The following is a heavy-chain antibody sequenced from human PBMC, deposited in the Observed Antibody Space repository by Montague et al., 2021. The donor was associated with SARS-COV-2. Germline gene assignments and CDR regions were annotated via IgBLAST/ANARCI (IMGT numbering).Heavy chain of an antibody. V-gene: IGHV3-21*01. CDR3: ARDALDYGLWSSGSYYNAYYYYYGMDV. D-gene: IGHD3-10*01. J-gene: IGHJ6*02. Sequence: SLRLSCAASGFTFSSYSMNWVRQAPGKGLEWVSSISSSSSYIYYVDSVKGRFTISRDNAKHSLYLQMNSLGAEDTAVYYCARDALDYGLWSSGSYYNAYYYYYGMDVWGQGATVTVSS. CDR1: GFTFSSYS. CDR2: ISSSSSYI.